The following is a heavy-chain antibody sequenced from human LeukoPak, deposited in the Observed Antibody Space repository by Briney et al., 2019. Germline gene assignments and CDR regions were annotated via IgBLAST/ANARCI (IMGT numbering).Heavy chain of an antibody. J-gene: IGHJ4*02. CDR3: ARSSIAAADSEADY. V-gene: IGHV3-7*01. D-gene: IGHD6-13*01. CDR1: GFTLSSHW. CDR2: IKQDGSET. Sequence: PGGSLRLSCAASGFTLSSHWMGWVRQAPGKGLEWVANIKQDGSETYYADSVKGRFTISRDNSKNTLYLQMGSLRAEDMAVYYCARSSIAAADSEADYWGQGTLVTVSS.